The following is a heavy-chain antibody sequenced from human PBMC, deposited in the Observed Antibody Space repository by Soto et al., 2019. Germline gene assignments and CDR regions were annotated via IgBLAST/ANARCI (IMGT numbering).Heavy chain of an antibody. Sequence: GGSLRLSCAASGFTFSSYAMSWVRQAPGKGLEWVSAISGSGVSTYYADSVKGRFTISRDNSKNTLYLQMNSLRAEDTAVYYCALYRSSGSYYPYYYYGMDVWGQVPQVTFSS. V-gene: IGHV3-23*01. CDR1: GFTFSSYA. CDR3: ALYRSSGSYYPYYYYGMDV. CDR2: ISGSGVST. D-gene: IGHD1-26*01. J-gene: IGHJ6*02.